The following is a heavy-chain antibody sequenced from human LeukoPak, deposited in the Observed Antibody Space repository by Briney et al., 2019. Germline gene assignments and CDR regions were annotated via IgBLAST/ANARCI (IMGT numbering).Heavy chain of an antibody. J-gene: IGHJ3*02. CDR2: ISTYTGNT. CDR1: GYTFTRYG. CDR3: ARDSYYYDSSDAFDI. D-gene: IGHD3-22*01. Sequence: ASVKVSCKASGYTFTRYGTSWVRQAPGQGPEWMGWISTYTGNTSYAQKLQGRVTMTTDTSTSTAYMELRSLRSDDTAVYYCARDSYYYDSSDAFDIWGQGTMVTVSS. V-gene: IGHV1-18*01.